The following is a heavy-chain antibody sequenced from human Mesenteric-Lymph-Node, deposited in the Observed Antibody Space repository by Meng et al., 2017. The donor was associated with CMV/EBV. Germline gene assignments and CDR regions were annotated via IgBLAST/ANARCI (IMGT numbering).Heavy chain of an antibody. CDR3: ARDSIAAAGTWDY. CDR1: EYTFTGYC. Sequence: SVKVSCKAFEYTFTGYCIHWVRQAPGQGLEWMGGIIPIFGTANYAQKFQGRVTITTDESTSTAYMELSSLRSEDTAVYYCARDSIAAAGTWDYWGQGTLVTVSS. V-gene: IGHV1-69*05. J-gene: IGHJ4*02. CDR2: IIPIFGTA. D-gene: IGHD6-13*01.